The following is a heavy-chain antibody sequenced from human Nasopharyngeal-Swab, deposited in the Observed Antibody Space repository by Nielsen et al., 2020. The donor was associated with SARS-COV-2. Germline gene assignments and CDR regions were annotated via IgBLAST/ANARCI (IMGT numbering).Heavy chain of an antibody. Sequence: ASVKVSCKASGYTFTSYDINWVRQATGQGLEWMGWMNPNSGNTGYAQKFQGRVTMTRNTSISTAYMELSSLRSEDTAVYYCASGGSADDYGGKRTGPPDAFDIWGQGTMVTVSS. D-gene: IGHD4-23*01. J-gene: IGHJ3*02. CDR1: GYTFTSYD. CDR2: MNPNSGNT. CDR3: ASGGSADDYGGKRTGPPDAFDI. V-gene: IGHV1-8*01.